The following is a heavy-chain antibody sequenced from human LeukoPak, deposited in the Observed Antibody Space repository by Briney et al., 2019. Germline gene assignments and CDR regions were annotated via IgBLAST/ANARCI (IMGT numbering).Heavy chain of an antibody. J-gene: IGHJ4*02. CDR3: ARDAVRHSSGYSNFDY. CDR1: GFAFTDYY. D-gene: IGHD3-22*01. CDR2: ISISGTTI. V-gene: IGHV3-11*04. Sequence: GVSLRLSCAASGFAFTDYYMSWIRRAPGKGLDWVSYISISGTTINYADSVKGRFTFSRDNAKNSLYLQMNSLRAEDTAVYYCARDAVRHSSGYSNFDYWGQGTLVTVSS.